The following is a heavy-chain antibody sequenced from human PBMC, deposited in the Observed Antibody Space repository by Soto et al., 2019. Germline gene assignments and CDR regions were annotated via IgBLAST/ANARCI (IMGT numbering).Heavy chain of an antibody. V-gene: IGHV4-31*02. CDR3: ARDTRWRGFDL. D-gene: IGHD4-17*01. CDR2: IYYSGNT. Sequence: SETLSLTCSVSGGSLSSGGYYWTWIRQHPEKGPEWIGNIYYSGNTNYNSSLGSRLTISVDTTKNQFFLKLKSVTAAGTAVYYCARDTRWRGFDLWGQGTLVTVSS. CDR1: GGSLSSGGYY. J-gene: IGHJ5*01.